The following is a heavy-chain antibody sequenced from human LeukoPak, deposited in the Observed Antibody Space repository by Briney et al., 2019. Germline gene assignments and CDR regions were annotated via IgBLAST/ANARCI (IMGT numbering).Heavy chain of an antibody. Sequence: SETLSLTCAVYGGSFSGYYWSWIRQPAGKGLEWIGRIYSSGSTNYNPSLKSRVTISLDTSENQFSLKLSSVTAADTAVYYCARQYSDILTGYHRGELYWYFDLWGRGTLVTVSS. CDR2: IYSSGST. D-gene: IGHD3-9*01. CDR1: GGSFSGYY. CDR3: ARQYSDILTGYHRGELYWYFDL. J-gene: IGHJ2*01. V-gene: IGHV4-59*10.